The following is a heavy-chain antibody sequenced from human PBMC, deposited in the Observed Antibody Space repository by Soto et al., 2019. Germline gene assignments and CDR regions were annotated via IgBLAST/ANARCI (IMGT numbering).Heavy chain of an antibody. CDR1: GFTFSNAW. Sequence: GGSLRLSCAASGFTFSNAWMNWVRQAPGKGLEWVGRIKSKTDGGTTDYAAPVKGRFTISRDDSKNTLYLQMNSLKTEDTAVYYCTTNNKESVFGVTPGVDYGMDVWGQGTTVTVSS. V-gene: IGHV3-15*07. J-gene: IGHJ6*02. D-gene: IGHD3-3*01. CDR2: IKSKTDGGTT. CDR3: TTNNKESVFGVTPGVDYGMDV.